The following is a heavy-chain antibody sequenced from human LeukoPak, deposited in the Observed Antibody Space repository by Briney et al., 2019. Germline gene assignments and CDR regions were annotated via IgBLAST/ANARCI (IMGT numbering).Heavy chain of an antibody. V-gene: IGHV3-33*06. J-gene: IGHJ4*02. CDR3: AKSGIVATIPLDY. CDR1: GFTFSSYG. Sequence: PGGSLRLSCAASGFTFSSYGMHWVRQAPGKGLEWVAVIWYDGSSKYYADSVKGRFTISRDNSKNTLYLQMNSLRAEDTAVYYCAKSGIVATIPLDYWGQGTLVIVSS. D-gene: IGHD5-12*01. CDR2: IWYDGSSK.